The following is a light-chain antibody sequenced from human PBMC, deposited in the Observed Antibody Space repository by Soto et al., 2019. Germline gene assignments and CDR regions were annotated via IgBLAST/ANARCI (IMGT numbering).Light chain of an antibody. Sequence: DIPMTQSPSILSASIGDRVTITCRASQSIDRLLAWYQQKPGKSPTLLIYLASSLQTGVPPRFSGSGSGTEFTLTISSLQPDDFATYYCQHHKSYPRTFGQGTKVEIK. CDR3: QHHKSYPRT. CDR2: LAS. J-gene: IGKJ1*01. V-gene: IGKV1-5*03. CDR1: QSIDRL.